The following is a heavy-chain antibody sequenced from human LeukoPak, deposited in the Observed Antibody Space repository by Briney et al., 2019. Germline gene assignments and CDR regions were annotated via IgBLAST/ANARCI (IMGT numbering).Heavy chain of an antibody. J-gene: IGHJ6*02. Sequence: PGGSLRPSWAASGFTFSSYGMHWVRQAPGKGLEWVAVISYDGSNKYYADSVKGRFTISRDNSKNTLYLQMNSLRAEDTAVYYCAREGEYGDYGMDVWGQGTTVTVSS. CDR2: ISYDGSNK. D-gene: IGHD3-16*01. V-gene: IGHV3-30*03. CDR3: AREGEYGDYGMDV. CDR1: GFTFSSYG.